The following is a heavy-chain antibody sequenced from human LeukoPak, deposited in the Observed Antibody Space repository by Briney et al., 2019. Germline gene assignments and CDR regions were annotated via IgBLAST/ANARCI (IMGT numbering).Heavy chain of an antibody. V-gene: IGHV1-18*04. Sequence: ASVKVFCSSWIQLFPILDISGVTEAPGHGLEWMGWISAYNGHTDYAQKLQGRVTMTTDTSTSTAYVELRSLRSDDTAVYYCAINGLSPAGGWDIVFDYWGQGTLVTVSS. CDR1: IQLFPILD. D-gene: IGHD5-12*01. J-gene: IGHJ4*02. CDR2: ISAYNGHT. CDR3: AINGLSPAGGWDIVFDY.